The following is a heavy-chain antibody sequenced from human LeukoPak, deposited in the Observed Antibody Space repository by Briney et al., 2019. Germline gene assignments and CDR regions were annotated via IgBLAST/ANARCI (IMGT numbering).Heavy chain of an antibody. CDR3: ARELTVAGHYMDV. CDR1: GFTFSDYH. V-gene: IGHV3-11*01. CDR2: ISRGGNTI. D-gene: IGHD6-19*01. Sequence: PGGSLRLSCAASGFTFSDYHMSWIRQAPGKGLEWVSYISRGGNTIYYADSVKGRFIISRDNAKNSLYLQMNSLRAEDTAVYYCARELTVAGHYMDVWGKGTTVTVSS. J-gene: IGHJ6*03.